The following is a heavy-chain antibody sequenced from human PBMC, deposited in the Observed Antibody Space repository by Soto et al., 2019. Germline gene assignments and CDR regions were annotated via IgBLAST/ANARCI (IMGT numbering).Heavy chain of an antibody. CDR3: ARDRDYDILTGYYPRFDP. Sequence: ASVKVSCKASGYTFTSYGISWVRQAPGQGLEWMGWISAYNGNTNYAQKLQGRVTMTTDTSTSTAYMELRSLRSDDTAVYYCARDRDYDILTGYYPRFDPWGQGTLVTVSS. CDR1: GYTFTSYG. CDR2: ISAYNGNT. J-gene: IGHJ5*02. V-gene: IGHV1-18*01. D-gene: IGHD3-9*01.